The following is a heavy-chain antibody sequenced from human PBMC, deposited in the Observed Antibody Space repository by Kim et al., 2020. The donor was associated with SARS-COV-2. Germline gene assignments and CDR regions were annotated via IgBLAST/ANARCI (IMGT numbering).Heavy chain of an antibody. CDR1: GFTFSSYA. V-gene: IGHV3-30-3*01. D-gene: IGHD3-22*01. Sequence: GGSLRLSCAASGFTFSSYAMHWVRQAPGKGLEWVAVISYDGSNKYYADSVKGRFTISRDNSKNTLYLQMNSLRAEDTAVYYCAREGDYYDSSGYLVFDAFDIWGKGTMVTVSS. J-gene: IGHJ3*02. CDR3: AREGDYYDSSGYLVFDAFDI. CDR2: ISYDGSNK.